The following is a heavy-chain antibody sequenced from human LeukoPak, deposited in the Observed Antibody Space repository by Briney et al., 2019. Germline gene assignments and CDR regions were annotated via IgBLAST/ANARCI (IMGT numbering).Heavy chain of an antibody. CDR1: GFTFSTYG. CDR2: ISDDGSST. CDR3: AKERGTLPDY. J-gene: IGHJ4*02. D-gene: IGHD3-10*01. Sequence: GGSLRLSCAASGFTFSTYGMPWVRQAPGKGLEWVAVISDDGSSTYYAVSVKGRFTISRDNSKNTLYLQMNSLRAEDTAVYYCAKERGTLPDYWGQGTLVTVSS. V-gene: IGHV3-30*18.